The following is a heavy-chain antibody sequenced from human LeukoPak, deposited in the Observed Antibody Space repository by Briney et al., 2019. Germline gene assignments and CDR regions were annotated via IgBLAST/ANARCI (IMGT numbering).Heavy chain of an antibody. CDR3: ARHPSYRGGFDY. J-gene: IGHJ4*02. CDR2: IYYSGTT. D-gene: IGHD3-16*01. Sequence: SETLSLTCTVSGGSISNYYWSWIRQPPGKGLEWFGYIYYSGTTSYNPSPKSRVTISLDTSKNQFSLKLSSVTAVDTAVYYCARHPSYRGGFDYWGQGTLVTVSS. V-gene: IGHV4-59*08. CDR1: GGSISNYY.